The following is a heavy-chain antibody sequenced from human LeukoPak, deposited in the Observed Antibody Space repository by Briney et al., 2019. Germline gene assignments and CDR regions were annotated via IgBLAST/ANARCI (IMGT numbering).Heavy chain of an antibody. Sequence: SETLSLTCAVYGGSFSGYYWSWIRQPPGKGLEWIGEINHSGSTNYNPSLKSRVTILVDTSKNQFSLKLSSVTAADTAVYYCAMLYYYDSSGTGGYWGQGTLVTVSS. J-gene: IGHJ4*02. CDR1: GGSFSGYY. V-gene: IGHV4-34*01. CDR2: INHSGST. CDR3: AMLYYYDSSGTGGY. D-gene: IGHD3-22*01.